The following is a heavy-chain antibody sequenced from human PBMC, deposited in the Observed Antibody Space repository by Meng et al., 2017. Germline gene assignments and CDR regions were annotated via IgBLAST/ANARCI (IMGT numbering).Heavy chain of an antibody. CDR2: IYYSGST. CDR3: ARENRLRYFDWLPGY. J-gene: IGHJ4*02. D-gene: IGHD3-9*01. CDR1: GGSISSYY. V-gene: IGHV4-59*01. Sequence: SETLSLTCTVSGGSISSYYWSWIRQPPGKGLEWIGYIYYSGSTNYNPSLKSRVTISVDTSKNQFSLKLSSVAAADTALYYCARENRLRYFDWLPGYWGQETLVTVSS.